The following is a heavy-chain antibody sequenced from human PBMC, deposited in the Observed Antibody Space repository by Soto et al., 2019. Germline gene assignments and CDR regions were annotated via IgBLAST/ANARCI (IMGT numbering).Heavy chain of an antibody. CDR2: IYPGDSDT. V-gene: IGHV5-51*01. J-gene: IGHJ6*02. CDR3: ARHNADTAMERDSHYGMDV. Sequence: GESLKICFKGSGYMFTSYWIGWVRQMTGKCLEWMGIIYPGDSDTRYSPSFQGQVTISADKSISTAYLQWSSLKASDPAMHYCARHNADTAMERDSHYGMDVWGQGTTVPVSS. D-gene: IGHD5-18*01. CDR1: GYMFTSYW.